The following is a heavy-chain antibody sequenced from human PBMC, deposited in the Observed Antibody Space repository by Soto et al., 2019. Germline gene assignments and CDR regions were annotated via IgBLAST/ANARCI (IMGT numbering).Heavy chain of an antibody. CDR3: ARDKDSPSHKNWFDP. Sequence: SVKVSCKASGYTFTGYYMHWVRQAPGQGLEWMGWINPNSGGTNYAQKFQGRVTMTRDTSISTAYMELSRLSSDDTAVYYCARDKDSPSHKNWFDPWGQGTLVTVS. D-gene: IGHD2-21*01. J-gene: IGHJ5*02. V-gene: IGHV1-2*02. CDR2: INPNSGGT. CDR1: GYTFTGYY.